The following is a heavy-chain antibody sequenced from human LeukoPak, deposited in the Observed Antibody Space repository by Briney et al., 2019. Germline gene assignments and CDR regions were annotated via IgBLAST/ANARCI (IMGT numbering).Heavy chain of an antibody. Sequence: GGSLRLSCAASGFTFSDYYMSWIRQAPGKGLEWVSYISSSGSTIYYADSVKGRFTISRDNAKNSLYLQMNSLRAEDTAVYYCAKDAKYSSGWATFYFDYWGQGTLVTVSS. CDR3: AKDAKYSSGWATFYFDY. CDR2: ISSSGSTI. J-gene: IGHJ4*02. V-gene: IGHV3-11*01. D-gene: IGHD6-19*01. CDR1: GFTFSDYY.